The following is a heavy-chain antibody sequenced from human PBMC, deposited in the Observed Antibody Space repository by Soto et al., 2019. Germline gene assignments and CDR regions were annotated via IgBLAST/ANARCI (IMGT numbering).Heavy chain of an antibody. J-gene: IGHJ6*02. Sequence: QVQLQESGPGLVKPSQTLSLTCTVSGGSISSGGYYWSWIRQHPGKGLEWIGYIYYSGSTYYNLSCRSRDTISVDTSKNQFSLKLSSVTAADTDVYYCARDASKRGDGMDVWGQGTTVTVSS. V-gene: IGHV4-31*03. D-gene: IGHD2-2*01. CDR2: IYYSGST. CDR3: ARDASKRGDGMDV. CDR1: GGSISSGGYY.